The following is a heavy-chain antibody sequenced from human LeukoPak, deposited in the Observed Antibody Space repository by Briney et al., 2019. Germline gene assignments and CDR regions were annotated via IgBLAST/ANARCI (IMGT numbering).Heavy chain of an antibody. CDR2: IYYSGST. J-gene: IGHJ4*02. Sequence: SETLSLTCTVSGGSISSYYWSWIRQPPGKGLEWIGYIYYSGSTNYNPSLKSRVTISVDTSKNQFSLKLSSVTAADTAVYYCASRGVIVAQNLFDYWGQGTLVTVSS. CDR3: ASRGVIVAQNLFDY. V-gene: IGHV4-59*01. CDR1: GGSISSYY. D-gene: IGHD3-16*02.